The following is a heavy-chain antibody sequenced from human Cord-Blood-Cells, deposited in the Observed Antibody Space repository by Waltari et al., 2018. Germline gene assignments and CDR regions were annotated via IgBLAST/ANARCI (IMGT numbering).Heavy chain of an antibody. CDR1: GGTFSSHA. V-gene: IGHV1-69*01. CDR2: ILPILGTA. D-gene: IGHD1-26*01. J-gene: IGHJ3*02. Sequence: QVQLMQSGAEVKTPGSSVKVSCRASGGTFSSHANSWVRQAPGQGLEWMGGILPILGTANYAQKFQVRVTITADESTSTAYMELSSLRSEDTAVYYCARDVGRDDAFDIWGQGTMVTVSS. CDR3: ARDVGRDDAFDI.